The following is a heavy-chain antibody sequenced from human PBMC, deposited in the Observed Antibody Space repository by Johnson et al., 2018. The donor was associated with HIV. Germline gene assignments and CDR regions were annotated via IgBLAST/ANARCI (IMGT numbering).Heavy chain of an antibody. CDR3: ARGSRYTYDYDDVHLLQAFDV. J-gene: IGHJ3*01. Sequence: HVHLVESGGAAVQPGKPPRLSSAASPFSFSRFDKHWVRQAPGKGLEWVAVISDDGSNKYYGDSVKGRFTISRDYSKNTLYLQMTSLRAEDTAVYYCARGSRYTYDYDDVHLLQAFDVWGQGTMVTVSS. D-gene: IGHD3-22*01. V-gene: IGHV3-30-3*01. CDR1: PFSFSRFD. CDR2: ISDDGSNK.